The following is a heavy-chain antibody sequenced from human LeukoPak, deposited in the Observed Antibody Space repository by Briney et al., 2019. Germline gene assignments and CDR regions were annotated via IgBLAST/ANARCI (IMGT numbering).Heavy chain of an antibody. CDR3: ARDHFGELSPYYYGMDV. D-gene: IGHD3-10*01. J-gene: IGHJ6*02. V-gene: IGHV3-30*02. Sequence: PGGSLRLSCAASGFTFNSYGIHWVRQAPGKGLEWVAFIWYDGSNKYYADSVKGRFTISRDNSKNTLYLQMNSLRAEDTAVYYCARDHFGELSPYYYGMDVWGQGTTVTVSS. CDR1: GFTFNSYG. CDR2: IWYDGSNK.